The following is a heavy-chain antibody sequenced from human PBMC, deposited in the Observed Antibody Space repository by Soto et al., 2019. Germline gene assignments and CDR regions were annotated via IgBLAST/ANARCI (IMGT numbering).Heavy chain of an antibody. D-gene: IGHD2-8*01. CDR3: ARHSRMYVLNWFDP. J-gene: IGHJ5*02. CDR2: IYYSGST. Sequence: QLQLQESGPGLVKPSETLSLTCTVSGGSISSSSYYWGWIRQPPGKGLEWIGSIYYSGSTYYNPSLKSRVTISVATSKNQFSLKLSSVTASDTAVYYCARHSRMYVLNWFDPWGQGTLVTVSS. CDR1: GGSISSSSYY. V-gene: IGHV4-39*01.